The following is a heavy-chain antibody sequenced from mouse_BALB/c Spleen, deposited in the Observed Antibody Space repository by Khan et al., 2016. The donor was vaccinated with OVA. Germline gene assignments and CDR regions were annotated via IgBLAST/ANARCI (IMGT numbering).Heavy chain of an antibody. CDR2: INPRSGYT. D-gene: IGHD2-14*01. J-gene: IGHJ4*01. CDR3: ARRTTGYTMDS. Sequence: QVQLKQSGAELARPGASVRMSCKASGYTFTSNTMHWIKQRPGQGLAWIGYINPRSGYTNYNQNFKDKATLTADKSSSTAYMQLSSLTSEDSAVYYCARRTTGYTMDSWGQGTSVTVSS. CDR1: GYTFTSNT. V-gene: IGHV1-4*01.